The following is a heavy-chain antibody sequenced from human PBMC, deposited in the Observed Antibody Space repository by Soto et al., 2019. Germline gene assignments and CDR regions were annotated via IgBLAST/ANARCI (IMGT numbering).Heavy chain of an antibody. V-gene: IGHV4-31*03. D-gene: IGHD1-1*01. Sequence: QVQLQESGPGQVKPSQTLSLTCTVSGGSVNSGGYHWSWIRQHPGKGLEWIGDIYYSGSTYYNPSLKSRVTISIATSTNPFSLHLSALTAADTAVYYCARAPIPNWNYYGMDVWGQGTTVTVSS. CDR3: ARAPIPNWNYYGMDV. CDR2: IYYSGST. J-gene: IGHJ6*02. CDR1: GGSVNSGGYH.